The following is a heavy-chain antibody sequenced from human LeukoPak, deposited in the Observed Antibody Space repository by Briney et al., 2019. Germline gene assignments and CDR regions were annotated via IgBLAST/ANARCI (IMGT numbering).Heavy chain of an antibody. CDR3: AKDTAQGYTYGTIEQDY. Sequence: GGSLRLSCAASGIAFSTYAMSWVRQAPGKGLEWVSVVSESGEITHYADSVKGRFTISRDNSKDTVYLQMNSLRAEDSAVYYCAKDTAQGYTYGTIEQDYWGQGTRVTVSS. V-gene: IGHV3-23*01. CDR1: GIAFSTYA. D-gene: IGHD5-18*01. CDR2: VSESGEIT. J-gene: IGHJ4*02.